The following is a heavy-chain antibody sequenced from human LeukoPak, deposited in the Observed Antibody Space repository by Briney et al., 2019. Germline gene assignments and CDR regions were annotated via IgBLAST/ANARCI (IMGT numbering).Heavy chain of an antibody. CDR3: ARVARISAAGLHFQH. D-gene: IGHD6-13*01. J-gene: IGHJ1*01. CDR2: IIPIFGTA. CDR1: GGTFSSYA. V-gene: IGHV1-69*13. Sequence: SVKVSCKASGGTFSSYAISWVRQAPGQGLEWMGGIIPIFGTANYAQKFQGRVTITADESTSTAYMELSSLRSEDTAVYYCARVARISAAGLHFQHWGQGTLVTVSS.